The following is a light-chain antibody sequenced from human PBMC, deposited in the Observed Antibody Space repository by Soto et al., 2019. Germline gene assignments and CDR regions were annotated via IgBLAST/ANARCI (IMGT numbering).Light chain of an antibody. V-gene: IGKV3-20*01. CDR2: GAS. CDR3: QQYQNLWT. CDR1: QSVGSDY. J-gene: IGKJ1*01. Sequence: EIVLTQSPGALSLSPGERATLSCRASQSVGSDYLAWYQQKPGQAPRILIFGASGRATGIPDRFSGSGSGTEFTLTISGLQSEDFALYYCQQYQNLWTFGQGTKVDTK.